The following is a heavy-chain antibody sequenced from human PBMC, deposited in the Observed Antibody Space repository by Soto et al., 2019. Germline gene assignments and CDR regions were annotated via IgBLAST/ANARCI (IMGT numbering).Heavy chain of an antibody. V-gene: IGHV3-21*01. CDR2: ISSSSSYI. Sequence: VGSLRLSCAASGFTFSSYSMNWVRQAPGKGLEWVSSISSSSSYIYYADSVKGRFTISRDNARNSLYLQMNSLRAEDTAVYYCARVVPSGYDSLYFDYWGQGTLLTVSS. CDR3: ARVVPSGYDSLYFDY. J-gene: IGHJ4*02. D-gene: IGHD5-12*01. CDR1: GFTFSSYS.